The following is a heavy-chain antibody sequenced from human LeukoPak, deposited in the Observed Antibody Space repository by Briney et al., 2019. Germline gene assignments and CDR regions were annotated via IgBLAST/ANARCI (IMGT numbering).Heavy chain of an antibody. CDR1: GGSFSGYY. J-gene: IGHJ6*03. V-gene: IGHV4-34*01. D-gene: IGHD5-18*01. CDR3: AREKVNTAMVTSPRKYYYYMDV. CDR2: INHSGST. Sequence: SETLSLTCAVYGGSFSGYYWSWIRQPPGKGLEWIGEINHSGSTNYNPSLKSRVTISVDTSKNQFSLKLSSVTAADTAVYYCAREKVNTAMVTSPRKYYYYMDVWGKGTMVTVSS.